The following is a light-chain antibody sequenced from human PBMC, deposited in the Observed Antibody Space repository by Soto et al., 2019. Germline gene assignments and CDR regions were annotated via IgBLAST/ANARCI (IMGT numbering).Light chain of an antibody. CDR3: SSFASSNTWV. V-gene: IGLV2-8*01. Sequence: QSVLTQPPSASGSPGQSVTISCTGTSSDVGAYNYVSWYQQHAVKAPKLVIYEVTKRPSGVADRFSGSKSANTASLTVSGLQAEDEADYYCSSFASSNTWVFGGGTKVTVL. CDR1: SSDVGAYNY. CDR2: EVT. J-gene: IGLJ3*02.